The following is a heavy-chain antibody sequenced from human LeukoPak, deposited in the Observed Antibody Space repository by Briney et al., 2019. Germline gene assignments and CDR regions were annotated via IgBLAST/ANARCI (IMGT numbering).Heavy chain of an antibody. D-gene: IGHD6-19*01. CDR3: ARDSRPVAGPYYYYYMDV. J-gene: IGHJ6*03. Sequence: SETLSLTCIVSGYSISSGYHWGWIRQPPGKGLEWIGRIYTSGSTNYNPSLKSRVTMSVDTSKNQFSLKLSSVTAADTAVYYCARDSRPVAGPYYYYYMDVWGKGTTVTVSS. V-gene: IGHV4-38-2*02. CDR2: IYTSGST. CDR1: GYSISSGYH.